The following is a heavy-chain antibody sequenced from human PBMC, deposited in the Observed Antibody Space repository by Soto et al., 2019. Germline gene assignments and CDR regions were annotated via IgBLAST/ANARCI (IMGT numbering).Heavy chain of an antibody. CDR3: ARVKGYCSSTSCSYYFDY. CDR2: ISSSSSYI. D-gene: IGHD2-2*01. Sequence: GGSLRLSCAASGFTFSSYSMNWVRQAPGKGLEWVSSISSSSSYIYYADSVKGRFTISRDNAKNSLYLQMNSLRAEDTAVYYCARVKGYCSSTSCSYYFDYWGQGTLVTVSS. V-gene: IGHV3-21*01. CDR1: GFTFSSYS. J-gene: IGHJ4*02.